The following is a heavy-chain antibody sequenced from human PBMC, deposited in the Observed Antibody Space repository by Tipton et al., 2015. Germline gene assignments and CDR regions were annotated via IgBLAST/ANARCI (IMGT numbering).Heavy chain of an antibody. D-gene: IGHD2-15*01. Sequence: LRLSCEVSGDSISSDSYHGGWIRQPPGKGLEYVGSIYHLGGALYNPSLQSRLSISIDKSKNQISLTMHSVTAAATAVYYCARGTPFDYWGQGTLVTVSS. CDR1: GDSISSDSYH. CDR3: ARGTPFDY. J-gene: IGHJ4*02. CDR2: IYHLGGA. V-gene: IGHV4-39*01.